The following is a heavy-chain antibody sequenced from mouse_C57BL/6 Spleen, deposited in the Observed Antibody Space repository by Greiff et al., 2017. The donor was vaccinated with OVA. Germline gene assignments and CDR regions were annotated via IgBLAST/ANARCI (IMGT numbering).Heavy chain of an antibody. V-gene: IGHV5-9-1*02. CDR1: GFTFSSYA. Sequence: EVKLVESGEGLVKPGGSLKLSCAASGFTFSSYAMSWVRQTPEKRLEWVAYISSGGDYIYYADTVKGRFTISRDNARNTLYLQMSSLKSEDTAVYYCTGTGTAWFAYWGQGTLVTVSA. CDR3: TGTGTAWFAY. J-gene: IGHJ3*01. D-gene: IGHD4-1*01. CDR2: ISSGGDYI.